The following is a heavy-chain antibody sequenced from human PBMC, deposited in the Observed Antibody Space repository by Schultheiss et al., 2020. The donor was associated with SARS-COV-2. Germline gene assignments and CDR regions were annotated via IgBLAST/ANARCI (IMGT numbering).Heavy chain of an antibody. CDR3: ARAYSSSWSRCDI. CDR1: GFTFDDYA. J-gene: IGHJ3*02. V-gene: IGHV3-9*01. D-gene: IGHD6-13*01. Sequence: GGSLRLSCAASGFTFDDYAMHWVRQAPGKGLEWVSGISWNSGSIGYADSVKGRFTISRDNAKNSLYLQMNSLRAEDTALYYCARAYSSSWSRCDIWGQGTMVTVSS. CDR2: ISWNSGSI.